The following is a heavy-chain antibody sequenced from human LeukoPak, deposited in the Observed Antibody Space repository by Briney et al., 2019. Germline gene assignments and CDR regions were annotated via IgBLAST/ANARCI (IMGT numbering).Heavy chain of an antibody. V-gene: IGHV4-39*01. D-gene: IGHD1-26*01. CDR2: IYYSGST. J-gene: IGHJ4*02. Sequence: SETLSLTCTVSGGSISSSSYYWGWIRQPPGKGLEWIGSIYYSGSTYYNPSLKSRVTISVDTSKNQFSLKLSSVTAADTAVYYCARGGDSGSYWVYWGQGTLVTVSS. CDR3: ARGGDSGSYWVY. CDR1: GGSISSSSYY.